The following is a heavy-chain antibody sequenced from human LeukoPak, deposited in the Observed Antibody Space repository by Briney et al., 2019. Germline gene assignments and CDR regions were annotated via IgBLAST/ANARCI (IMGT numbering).Heavy chain of an antibody. CDR1: GFTFSDYY. D-gene: IGHD1-1*01. CDR3: AKFVSETGLDY. J-gene: IGHJ4*02. Sequence: GGSLRLSCAASGFTFSDYYMSWIRQAPGKGLEWVSYISSSGNTIYYADSVKGRFTISRDNAKNSLYLQMNSLRAEDMAVYYCAKFVSETGLDYWGQGTMVTVSS. V-gene: IGHV3-11*01. CDR2: ISSSGNTI.